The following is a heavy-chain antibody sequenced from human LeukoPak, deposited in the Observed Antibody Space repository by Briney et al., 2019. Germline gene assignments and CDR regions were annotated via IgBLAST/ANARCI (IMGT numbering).Heavy chain of an antibody. Sequence: GGSLRLSCAASGFTFSGYAMTWVRQAPGKGLEWVSTLSGSGGSTYYADSVKGRFTISRDNSKNTLYLQMNSLRAEDTAVYYCAKCRGTCDAFDIWGQGTRVAVSS. J-gene: IGHJ3*02. CDR3: AKCRGTCDAFDI. CDR1: GFTFSGYA. D-gene: IGHD1-1*01. V-gene: IGHV3-23*01. CDR2: LSGSGGST.